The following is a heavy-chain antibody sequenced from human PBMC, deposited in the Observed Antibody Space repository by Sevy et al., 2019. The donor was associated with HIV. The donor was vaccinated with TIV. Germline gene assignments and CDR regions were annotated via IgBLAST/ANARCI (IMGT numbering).Heavy chain of an antibody. CDR3: ARWGGESMDRFDV. V-gene: IGHV1-8*01. CDR2: LRPNSGET. D-gene: IGHD3-10*01. Sequence: ASVKVSCRATEYPFTTYSIDWFRQGAGRGFEWLGWLRPNSGETAYAPSFQGRLTFTRDTSISTAYMELSSLTSDDTAIYYCARWGGESMDRFDVWGRRTMVTVSS. CDR1: EYPFTTYS. J-gene: IGHJ3*01.